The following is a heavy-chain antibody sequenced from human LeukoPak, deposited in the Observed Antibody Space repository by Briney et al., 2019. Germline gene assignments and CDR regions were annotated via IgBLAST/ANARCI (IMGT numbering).Heavy chain of an antibody. CDR3: ARPHYDFWSGYYSWFDP. CDR2: INPNSGGT. CDR1: RYTFTDYY. J-gene: IGHJ5*02. Sequence: ASVKVSCKASRYTFTDYYMHWVRQAPGQGLEWMGWINPNSGGTNYAQKFQGRVTMTRDTSISTAYMELSRLRSDDTAVYYCARPHYDFWSGYYSWFDPWGQGTLVTVSS. V-gene: IGHV1-2*02. D-gene: IGHD3-3*01.